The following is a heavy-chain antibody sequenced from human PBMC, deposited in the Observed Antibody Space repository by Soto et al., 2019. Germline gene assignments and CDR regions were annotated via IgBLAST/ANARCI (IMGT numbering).Heavy chain of an antibody. V-gene: IGHV3-21*01. CDR3: ARDTLLRPLDY. Sequence: WWSLRLSCSASVFTCSGYSMNWCRRAPGKGLEWVSSISSSSSYIYYADSVKGRFTISRDNAKNSLYLQMNSLRAEDTAVYYCARDTLLRPLDYWGQGTLVTVSS. J-gene: IGHJ4*02. CDR1: VFTCSGYS. CDR2: ISSSSSYI.